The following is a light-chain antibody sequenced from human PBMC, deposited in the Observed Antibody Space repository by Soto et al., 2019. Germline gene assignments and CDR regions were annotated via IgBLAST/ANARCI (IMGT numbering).Light chain of an antibody. V-gene: IGKV3-15*01. CDR1: QSVRNN. CDR3: QQYNTWPPWT. Sequence: EIVMTQSPATLSVSPGERVTLSCRASQSVRNNLAWYQQRPGQGPRLLIYGASTRATGIPARFSGSGSGTEFTLTINSLQSEDFAIYYCQQYNTWPPWTFGQGTKVEIK. CDR2: GAS. J-gene: IGKJ1*01.